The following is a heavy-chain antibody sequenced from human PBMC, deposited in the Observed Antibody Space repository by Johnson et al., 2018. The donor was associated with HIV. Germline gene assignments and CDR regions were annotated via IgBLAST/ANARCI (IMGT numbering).Heavy chain of an antibody. V-gene: IGHV3-7*01. CDR1: GFTFKNYW. D-gene: IGHD3-16*01. Sequence: MLLVESGGGLVQPGESLRLSCVVSGFTFKNYWMTWVRQAPGKGLEWVAYIRQDGGEKEYLDSVKGRFTISRDNAKNSLYLQMSSLRVEDTAVDYCASGHMCSAFWGQGTMFTVSS. CDR3: ASGHMCSAF. J-gene: IGHJ3*01. CDR2: IRQDGGEK.